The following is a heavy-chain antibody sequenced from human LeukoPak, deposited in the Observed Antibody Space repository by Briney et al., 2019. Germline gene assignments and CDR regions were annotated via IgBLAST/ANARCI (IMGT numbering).Heavy chain of an antibody. CDR1: GYTFTSYA. J-gene: IGHJ3*02. Sequence: GGSLRLSCAASGYTFTSYAMNWVRQAPGQGLEWMGWINTNTGNPTYAQGFTGRFVFSLDTSVSTAYLQISSLKAEDTAVYYCARPRRAHSSGYYYPDDAFDIWGQGTMVTVSS. CDR3: ARPRRAHSSGYYYPDDAFDI. CDR2: INTNTGNP. D-gene: IGHD3-22*01. V-gene: IGHV7-4-1*02.